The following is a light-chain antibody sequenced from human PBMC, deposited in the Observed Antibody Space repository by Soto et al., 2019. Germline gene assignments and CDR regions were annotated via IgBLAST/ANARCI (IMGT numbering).Light chain of an antibody. V-gene: IGLV2-14*01. Sequence: QSVLTQPASVSGSPGQSVTISCTGTSGDIGRYKFVSWFQQHPGKAPKLLIFEGTNRPSGVSHRFSGSKSGNTASLTISGLQAEDEAMYFCSSSTNTNTLVIFGGGTK. CDR1: SGDIGRYKF. J-gene: IGLJ2*01. CDR3: SSSTNTNTLVI. CDR2: EGT.